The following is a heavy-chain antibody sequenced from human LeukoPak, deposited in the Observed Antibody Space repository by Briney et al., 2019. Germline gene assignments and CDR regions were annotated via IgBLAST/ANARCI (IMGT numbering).Heavy chain of an antibody. CDR2: IYYSGST. CDR3: ARDIAARYYYMDV. CDR1: GGSISSSSYY. Sequence: SETLSLTCTVSGGSISSSSYYWGWIRQPPGKGLEWIGSIYYSGSTYYNPSLKSRVTISVDTSKNQFSLKLSSVTAADTAVYYCARDIAARYYYMDVWAKGPRSPSP. V-gene: IGHV4-39*07. J-gene: IGHJ6*03. D-gene: IGHD6-6*01.